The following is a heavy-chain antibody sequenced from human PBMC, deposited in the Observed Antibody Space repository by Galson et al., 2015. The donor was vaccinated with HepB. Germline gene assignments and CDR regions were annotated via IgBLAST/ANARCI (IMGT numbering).Heavy chain of an antibody. CDR2: ISSSSTYI. Sequence: SLRLSCAASGFTFSSYSMNWVRQAPGKGLEWVSSISSSSTYIYYADSVKGRFTISRDDAKNSLYLQMNSLRAEDTAVYYCARDQRSEYYGSGSYYLPYYYYGMDVWGQGTTVTVSS. J-gene: IGHJ6*02. V-gene: IGHV3-21*01. CDR1: GFTFSSYS. D-gene: IGHD3-10*01. CDR3: ARDQRSEYYGSGSYYLPYYYYGMDV.